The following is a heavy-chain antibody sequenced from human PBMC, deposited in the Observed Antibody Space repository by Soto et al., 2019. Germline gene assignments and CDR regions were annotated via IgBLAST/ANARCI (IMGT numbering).Heavy chain of an antibody. CDR3: ASSHAGAHITAAVH. D-gene: IGHD6-13*01. CDR2: IYHSGST. V-gene: IGHV4-30-2*01. Sequence: QLQLQESGSGLVKPSQTLSLTCAVSGGSISSGGYSWSWIRQPPGKGLEWIGYIYHSGSTYYNPSLKIRVTISVDRSKNQFSLKLSSVTAADTAVYYCASSHAGAHITAAVHWGQGTLVTVSS. J-gene: IGHJ4*02. CDR1: GGSISSGGYS.